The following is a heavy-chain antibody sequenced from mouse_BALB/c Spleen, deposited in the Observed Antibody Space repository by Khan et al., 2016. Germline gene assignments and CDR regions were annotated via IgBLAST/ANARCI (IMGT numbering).Heavy chain of an antibody. D-gene: IGHD2-1*01. V-gene: IGHV1-54*03. Sequence: QIQLVQSGAELVRPGTSVKVSCEATGYAFTNFLVEWVKQRPGQGLEWIGVINPGTGGTNYNEKFKGKATVTADKSSSTAYMQLSSLTSDDSAVYLYARGNYNFLFAMDYWGQGTSVTVSS. CDR3: ARGNYNFLFAMDY. J-gene: IGHJ4*01. CDR1: GYAFTNFL. CDR2: INPGTGGT.